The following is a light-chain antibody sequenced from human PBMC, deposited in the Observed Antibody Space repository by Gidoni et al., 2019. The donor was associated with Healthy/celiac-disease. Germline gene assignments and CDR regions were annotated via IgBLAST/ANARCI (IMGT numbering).Light chain of an antibody. CDR1: QSVSSSY. Sequence: ELVLTQSPGTLSLSPGERATLSCRANQSVSSSYLAWYQQKPGQAPRLLIYGASSRATGIPDRFSGSGSGTDVTLTISRLEPEDFAVYYCQQYGSSPLTFGQGTKVEIK. J-gene: IGKJ1*01. V-gene: IGKV3-20*01. CDR3: QQYGSSPLT. CDR2: GAS.